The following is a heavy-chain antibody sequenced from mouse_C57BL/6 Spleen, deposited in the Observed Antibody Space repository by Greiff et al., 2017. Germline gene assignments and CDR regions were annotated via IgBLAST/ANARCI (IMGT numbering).Heavy chain of an antibody. CDR2: ISSGGDYI. V-gene: IGHV5-9-1*02. Sequence: DVQLVESGEGLVKPGGSLKLSCAASGFTFSSYAMSWVRQTPEKRLEWVAYISSGGDYINYADTVKGRFTISRDNARNTLYLQMSSLKSEDTAMYYCTITTAVYWYFDVWGTGTTVTVSS. CDR1: GFTFSSYA. CDR3: TITTAVYWYFDV. J-gene: IGHJ1*03. D-gene: IGHD1-2*01.